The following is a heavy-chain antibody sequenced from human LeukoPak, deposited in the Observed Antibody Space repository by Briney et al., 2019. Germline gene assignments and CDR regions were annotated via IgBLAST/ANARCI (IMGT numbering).Heavy chain of an antibody. J-gene: IGHJ4*02. CDR3: ARSSLAVYFDY. CDR1: GGSISSGSYY. CDR2: VFTRGTT. V-gene: IGHV4-61*09. Sequence: SETLSLTCTVSGGSISSGSYYWSWIRQPAGKGLEWLGHVFTRGTTNYNASLASRLTISLDTAKNQFSLSLTSVTAADTAMYFCARSSLAVYFDYWGQGTLVTASS.